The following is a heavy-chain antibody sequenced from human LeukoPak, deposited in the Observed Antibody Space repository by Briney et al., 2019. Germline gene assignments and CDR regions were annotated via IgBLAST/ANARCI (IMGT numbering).Heavy chain of an antibody. CDR3: ARALYSSSFYYYYYMDV. CDR1: GGSISSYY. Sequence: SETLSLTCTVSGGSISSYYWSWIRQPPGKGLEWIGYIYYSGSTNYNPSLKSRVTIPVDTSKNQFSLKLSSVTAADTAVYYCARALYSSSFYYYYYMDVWGKGTTVTVSS. V-gene: IGHV4-59*01. CDR2: IYYSGST. D-gene: IGHD6-6*01. J-gene: IGHJ6*03.